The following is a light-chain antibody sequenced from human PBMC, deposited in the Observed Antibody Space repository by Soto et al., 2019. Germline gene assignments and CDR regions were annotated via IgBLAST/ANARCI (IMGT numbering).Light chain of an antibody. V-gene: IGKV1-12*01. CDR3: QQANSFPPT. CDR1: QGISSW. J-gene: IGKJ4*01. Sequence: DLQMTPSPSSVSASVGDRVTITCRASQGISSWLAWYQQKPGKAPNLLIHTASSLQSGVPSRFSGSGSGTDFALTISSRQPEDFATYYCQQANSFPPTFGGGTKVEIK. CDR2: TAS.